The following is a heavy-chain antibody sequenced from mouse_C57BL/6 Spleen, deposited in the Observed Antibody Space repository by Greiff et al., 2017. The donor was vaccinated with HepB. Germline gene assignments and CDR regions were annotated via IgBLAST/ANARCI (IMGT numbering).Heavy chain of an antibody. V-gene: IGHV1-61*01. J-gene: IGHJ2*01. CDR3: ARRTTVVEDYFDY. CDR1: GYTFTSYW. Sequence: VQLQQSGAELVRPGSSVKLSCKASGYTFTSYWMDWVKQRPGQGLEWIGNIYPSDSETHYNQKFKDKATLTVDKSSSTAYMQLSSLTSEDSAVYYCARRTTVVEDYFDYWGQGTTLTVSS. CDR2: IYPSDSET. D-gene: IGHD1-1*01.